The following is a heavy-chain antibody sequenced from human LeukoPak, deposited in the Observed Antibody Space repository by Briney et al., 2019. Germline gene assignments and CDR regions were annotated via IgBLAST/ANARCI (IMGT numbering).Heavy chain of an antibody. J-gene: IGHJ4*02. CDR2: INHSGST. V-gene: IGHV4-34*01. CDR1: GGSFSGYY. Sequence: SETLSLTCAVYGGSFSGYYWSWIRQPPGKGLEWIGEINHSGSTNYNPSLKSRVTISVDTSKNQFSLELSSVTAADTAVYYCARGEPIYGSGSYYNPNNDYWGQGTLVTVSS. CDR3: ARGEPIYGSGSYYNPNNDY. D-gene: IGHD3-10*01.